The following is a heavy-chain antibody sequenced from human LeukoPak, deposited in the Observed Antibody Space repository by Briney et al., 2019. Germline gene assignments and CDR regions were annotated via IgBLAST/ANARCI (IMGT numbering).Heavy chain of an antibody. CDR1: GYTFTSYY. CDR2: INPSGGST. Sequence: GASVKVSCKASGYTFTSYYMHWVRQAPGQGLEWMGIINPSGGSTSYAQKFQGRVTMTRDTSTSTVYMELSSLRSEDTAVYYCTTDSPDHLLVWFGEQTSYGMDVWGQGTTVTVSS. J-gene: IGHJ6*02. V-gene: IGHV1-46*01. D-gene: IGHD3-10*01. CDR3: TTDSPDHLLVWFGEQTSYGMDV.